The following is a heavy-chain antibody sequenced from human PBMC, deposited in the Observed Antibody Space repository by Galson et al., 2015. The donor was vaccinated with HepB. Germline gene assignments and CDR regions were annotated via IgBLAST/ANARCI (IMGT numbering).Heavy chain of an antibody. CDR2: IDPSDSYT. CDR1: GYSFTNYW. V-gene: IGHV5-10-1*01. D-gene: IGHD3-10*01. Sequence: QSGAEVKKPGESLRISCKGSGYSFTNYWISWVRQMPGKGLEWMAEIDPSDSYTNYSPSFQGHVTISADKSISTAYLQWSSLKAADSAMYYCARHGDYGSGSYDYWGQGTLLTVSS. CDR3: ARHGDYGSGSYDY. J-gene: IGHJ4*02.